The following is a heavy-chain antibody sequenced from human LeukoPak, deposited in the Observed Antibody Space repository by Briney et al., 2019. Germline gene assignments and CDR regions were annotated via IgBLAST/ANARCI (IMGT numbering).Heavy chain of an antibody. Sequence: ASVKVSCKASGYNFNTYGISWVRQAPGQGLEWMGWINPNNGGTNYEQKFQGRVTMTRDTSVSTAYMELSRLRSDDTAMYYCAREGLSDAFDIWGQGTRVTVSS. CDR2: INPNNGGT. J-gene: IGHJ3*02. CDR1: GYNFNTYG. D-gene: IGHD3-16*02. CDR3: AREGLSDAFDI. V-gene: IGHV1-2*02.